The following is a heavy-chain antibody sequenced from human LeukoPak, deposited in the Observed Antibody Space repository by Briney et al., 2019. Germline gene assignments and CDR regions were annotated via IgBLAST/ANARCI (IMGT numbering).Heavy chain of an antibody. CDR2: ISESGSPV. CDR1: GFTFSNYN. CDR3: AKVDYGDYTAFDY. V-gene: IGHV3-48*01. J-gene: IGHJ4*02. Sequence: GGSLRLSCAGSGFTFSNYNMNWVRQAPGKGLEWVSYISESGSPVFYADSVKGRFTISRDNSKNTLYLQMNSLRAEDTAVYYCAKVDYGDYTAFDYWGQGTLVTVSS. D-gene: IGHD4-17*01.